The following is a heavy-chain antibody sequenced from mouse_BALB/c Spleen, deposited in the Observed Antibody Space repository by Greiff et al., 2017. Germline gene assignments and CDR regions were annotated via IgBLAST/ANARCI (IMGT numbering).Heavy chain of an antibody. CDR3: SRSMVTYYFDY. CDR2: IYPGRGIT. J-gene: IGHJ2*01. D-gene: IGHD2-2*01. Sequence: QVQLQQSGAELARPGASVKMSCKASGYTFTSYWINWVKQRPGQGLEWIGDIYPGRGITNYNEKFKSKATLTLDTSSSTAYMQLSSLTSEDSAVYYCSRSMVTYYFDYWGQGTTLTVSS. CDR1: GYTFTSYW. V-gene: IGHV1-55*01.